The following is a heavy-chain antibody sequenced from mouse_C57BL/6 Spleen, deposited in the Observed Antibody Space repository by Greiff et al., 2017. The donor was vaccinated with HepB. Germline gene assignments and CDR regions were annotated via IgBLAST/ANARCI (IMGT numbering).Heavy chain of an antibody. V-gene: IGHV1-50*01. J-gene: IGHJ1*03. CDR2: IDPSDSYT. Sequence: VQLQQPGAELVKPGASVKLSCKASGYTFTSYWMQWVKQRPGQGLEWIGEIDPSDSYTNYNQKFKGKATLTVDTSSSTAYMQLSSLTSEDSAVYYCARGSSRWFDVWGTRTTVTVSS. D-gene: IGHD1-1*01. CDR3: ARGSSRWFDV. CDR1: GYTFTSYW.